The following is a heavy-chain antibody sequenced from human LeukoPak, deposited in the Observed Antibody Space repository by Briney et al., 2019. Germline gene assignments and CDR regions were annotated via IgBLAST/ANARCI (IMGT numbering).Heavy chain of an antibody. CDR3: ARGGASAAARRFDP. CDR1: GYTFTNYD. V-gene: IGHV1-8*01. D-gene: IGHD2-2*01. Sequence: ASVKVSCKDSGYTFTNYDINWVRQATGQGLEWMGWMNPNSGNTGYAQKFHGRITITSNTSTSTAFMELGSLRSEDTAVYYCARGGASAAARRFDPWGQGTLVTVSS. CDR2: MNPNSGNT. J-gene: IGHJ5*02.